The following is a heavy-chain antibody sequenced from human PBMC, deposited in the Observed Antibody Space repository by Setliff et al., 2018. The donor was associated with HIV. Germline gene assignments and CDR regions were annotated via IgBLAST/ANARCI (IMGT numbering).Heavy chain of an antibody. CDR3: ATRPADSKWYGVFDY. CDR1: GGSISSHY. J-gene: IGHJ4*02. D-gene: IGHD6-13*01. CDR2: IYTSGIT. Sequence: KTSETLSLTCTVSGGSISSHYWSWIRQSPGKGLEWIGYIYTSGITNYNPSLKSRVTISVDTSKNQFSLKLNSVTAADTAVYYCATRPADSKWYGVFDYWGQGTLVTVSS. V-gene: IGHV4-4*09.